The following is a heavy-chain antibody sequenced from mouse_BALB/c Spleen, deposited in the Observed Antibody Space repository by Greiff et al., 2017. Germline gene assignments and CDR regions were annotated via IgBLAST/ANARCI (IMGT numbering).Heavy chain of an antibody. CDR1: GYKFTSYV. Sequence: EVQLQQSGPELVKPGASVKMSCKASGYKFTSYVMHWVKQKPGQGLEWIGYINPYNDGTKYNEKFKGKATLTSDKSSSTAYMELSSLTSEDSEFYYCARERYGNYHAMDYWGQGTSVTVSS. CDR2: INPYNDGT. D-gene: IGHD2-10*02. J-gene: IGHJ4*01. CDR3: ARERYGNYHAMDY. V-gene: IGHV1-14*01.